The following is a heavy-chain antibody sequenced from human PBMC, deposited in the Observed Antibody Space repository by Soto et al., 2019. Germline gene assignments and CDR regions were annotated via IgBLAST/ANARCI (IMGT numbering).Heavy chain of an antibody. V-gene: IGHV1-18*01. CDR2: ISAYNGNT. J-gene: IGHJ4*02. CDR3: ARESSSGGHDD. Sequence: QVQLVQSGAEVKKPGASVKVSCKASGYTFASYCISWVRQAPGQGLEWMGWISAYNGNTNYAQKLQGRVTMTTDTATSPDYMELRSLRSDATAVYYCARESSSGGHDDWPQGTPVTVSS. CDR1: GYTFASYC. D-gene: IGHD6-25*01.